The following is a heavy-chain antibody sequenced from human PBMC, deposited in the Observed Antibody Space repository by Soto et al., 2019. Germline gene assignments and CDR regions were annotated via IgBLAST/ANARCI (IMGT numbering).Heavy chain of an antibody. V-gene: IGHV3-23*01. CDR3: TRDPHGDHXGAFDF. D-gene: IGHD4-17*01. CDR1: KFTFSAYA. CDR2: ISGSGGGT. Sequence: PGGSLRLSCATSKFTFSAYAMTWVRQAPGEGLEWVSSISGSGGGTSYADSVKGRFSISRDNSKNTLYLRMNSLRVEDTAVYYCTRDPHGDHXGAFDFWGQGIVVTVS. J-gene: IGHJ3*01.